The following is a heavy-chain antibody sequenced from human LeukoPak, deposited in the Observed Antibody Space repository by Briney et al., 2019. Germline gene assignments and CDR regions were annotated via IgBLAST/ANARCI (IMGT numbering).Heavy chain of an antibody. D-gene: IGHD6-13*01. CDR3: ARYRYSSSWDYFDY. J-gene: IGHJ4*02. CDR1: GYTFTSYG. V-gene: IGHV1-18*01. CDR2: ISAYNGNT. Sequence: GASVKVSCKASGYTFTSYGISWVRQAPGQGLEWMGWISAYNGNTNYAQKLQGRVTMTTDTSTGTAYMELRSLRSDDTAVYYCARYRYSSSWDYFDYWGQGTLVTVSS.